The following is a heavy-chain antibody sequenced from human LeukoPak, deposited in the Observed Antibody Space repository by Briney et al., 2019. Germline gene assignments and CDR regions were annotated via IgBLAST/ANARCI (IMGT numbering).Heavy chain of an antibody. Sequence: PGGSLRLSCAAFGFTVSSNYMSWVRQAPGKGLEWVSVIFGGGGTYYGDSVRGRFTISRDNSKNTLYLQMNSLRAEDTAVYYCARVPSPYYDFWSGYLDYWGQGTLVTVSS. D-gene: IGHD3-3*01. CDR2: IFGGGGT. CDR1: GFTVSSNY. V-gene: IGHV3-53*05. CDR3: ARVPSPYYDFWSGYLDY. J-gene: IGHJ4*02.